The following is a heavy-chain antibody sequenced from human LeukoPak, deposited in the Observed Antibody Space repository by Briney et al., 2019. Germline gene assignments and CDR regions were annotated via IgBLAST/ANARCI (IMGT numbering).Heavy chain of an antibody. Sequence: GGSLRLSCAASGFTFSSYAMHWVRQAPGKGLEWVAVISYDGSNKYYADSVKGRFTISRDNSKNTLCLQMNSLRAEDTAVYYCARAQTRTLGYFDYWGQGTLVTVSS. CDR1: GFTFSSYA. CDR3: ARAQTRTLGYFDY. V-gene: IGHV3-30*04. J-gene: IGHJ4*02. CDR2: ISYDGSNK. D-gene: IGHD2-2*01.